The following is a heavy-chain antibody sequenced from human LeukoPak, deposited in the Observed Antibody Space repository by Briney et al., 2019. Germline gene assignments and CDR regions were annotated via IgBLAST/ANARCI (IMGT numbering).Heavy chain of an antibody. CDR2: IGGAGDT. D-gene: IGHD1-26*01. CDR1: GFTLSRYE. V-gene: IGHV3-13*01. CDR3: AREMMGDARGSFGI. J-gene: IGHJ3*02. Sequence: GRTLRLSCAASGFTLSRYEMHWVPEGTGKGLEAVSAIGGAGDTYYQASVKGRFTISRENAKNTVYLQMNSLRAGDTAVYYCAREMMGDARGSFGIWGQGTMVTVSS.